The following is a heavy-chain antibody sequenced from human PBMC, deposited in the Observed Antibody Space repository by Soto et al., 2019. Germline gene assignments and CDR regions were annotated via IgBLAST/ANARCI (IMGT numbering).Heavy chain of an antibody. CDR3: ARASDHYGSGNYPQLGTDV. CDR1: GFTFSSYA. J-gene: IGHJ6*02. Sequence: QVQLVESGGGVVQPGRSLRLSCAASGFTFSSYAMHWVRQTPDKGLQWMAVVSYHGTKTFYADSVKGRFTISRDNSKSTLFLRMNSLGPEDTAVYYCARASDHYGSGNYPQLGTDVWGQGTTVTVSS. V-gene: IGHV3-30*04. D-gene: IGHD3-10*01. CDR2: VSYHGTKT.